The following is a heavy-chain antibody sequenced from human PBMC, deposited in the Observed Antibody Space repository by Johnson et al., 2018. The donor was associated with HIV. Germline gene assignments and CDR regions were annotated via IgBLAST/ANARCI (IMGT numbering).Heavy chain of an antibody. CDR2: IGTAGDA. J-gene: IGHJ3*02. CDR1: GFTFSSYD. Sequence: VQLVESGGGLVQPGGSLRLSCAASGFTFSSYDMHWVRQTTGKGLEWVSAIGTAGDAYYPGSVKGRFTISRENAKNSLYLQMNSLRAGDTAVYYCARALARLDAFDIWCQGTMVTVSS. V-gene: IGHV3-13*01. CDR3: ARALARLDAFDI.